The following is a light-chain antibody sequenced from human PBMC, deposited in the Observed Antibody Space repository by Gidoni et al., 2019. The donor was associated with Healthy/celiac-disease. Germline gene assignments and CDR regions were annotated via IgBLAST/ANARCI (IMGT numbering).Light chain of an antibody. V-gene: IGKV3-15*01. J-gene: IGKJ1*01. CDR1: QSVSSN. Sequence: EIVMTQSPATLSVSPGERATLSCRASQSVSSNLAWYQQKPGQAPRLLIYGASTRATGIPARFSGSWSGTEFTLTISSLQSEDFAVYYCQQYNNWPWTFXXXTKVEIK. CDR2: GAS. CDR3: QQYNNWPWT.